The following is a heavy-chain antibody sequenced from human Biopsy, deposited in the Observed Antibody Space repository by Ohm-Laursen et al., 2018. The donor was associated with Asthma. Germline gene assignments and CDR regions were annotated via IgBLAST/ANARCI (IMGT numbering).Heavy chain of an antibody. CDR2: IYYSGST. J-gene: IGHJ4*02. Sequence: TLSLTCTVSGGSISSGGYYWSWIRQHPGKGLEWIGHIYYSGSTYYNPSLKSRVTISVDTSKNQFSLNLSSVTAADTAVYYCARWGSFGFDYWGQGTLVTVSS. D-gene: IGHD7-27*01. CDR3: ARWGSFGFDY. CDR1: GGSISSGGYY. V-gene: IGHV4-31*03.